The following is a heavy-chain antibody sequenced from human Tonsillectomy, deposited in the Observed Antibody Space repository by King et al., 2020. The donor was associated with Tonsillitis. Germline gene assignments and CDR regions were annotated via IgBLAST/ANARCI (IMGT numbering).Heavy chain of an antibody. Sequence: QLVQSGAEVKKPGASVKVSCKASGYTFTGYYMHWVRQAPGQGLEWMGWINPNSGGTNYAQKFQGRVTMTRDTSISTAYMELSRLTSDDAAVYSCAREGGVAAASSDAWFDPWGQGTLVTVSS. J-gene: IGHJ5*02. CDR3: AREGGVAAASSDAWFDP. D-gene: IGHD6-13*01. V-gene: IGHV1-2*02. CDR2: INPNSGGT. CDR1: GYTFTGYY.